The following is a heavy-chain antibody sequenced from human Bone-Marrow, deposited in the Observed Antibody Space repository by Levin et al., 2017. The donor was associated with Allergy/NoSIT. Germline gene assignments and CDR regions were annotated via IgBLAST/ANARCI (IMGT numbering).Heavy chain of an antibody. CDR2: INPNTAVT. CDR1: GYTFTAYY. D-gene: IGHD1-14*01. V-gene: IGHV1-2*06. Sequence: PAASVKVSCEASGYTFTAYYMHWVRQAPGQGLEWMGRINPNTAVTDYAQKFQGRVTMTRDTSISTAYMELSSLRSDDTAMYYCARIGGNHNYDYWGQGTLVTVSS. CDR3: ARIGGNHNYDY. J-gene: IGHJ4*02.